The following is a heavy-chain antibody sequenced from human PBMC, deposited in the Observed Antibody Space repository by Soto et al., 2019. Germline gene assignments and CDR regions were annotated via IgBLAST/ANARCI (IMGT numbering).Heavy chain of an antibody. V-gene: IGHV3-33*01. CDR1: GFTFSSYG. Sequence: QVQLVESGGGVVQPGRSLRLSCAASGFTFSSYGMHWVRQAPGKGLEWVAVIWYDGSNKYYADSVKGRFTISRDNSKNTLSLQMNSLRAEDTAVYYWARDRVYSSSWPDYWGQGTLVTVSS. CDR3: ARDRVYSSSWPDY. CDR2: IWYDGSNK. D-gene: IGHD6-13*01. J-gene: IGHJ4*02.